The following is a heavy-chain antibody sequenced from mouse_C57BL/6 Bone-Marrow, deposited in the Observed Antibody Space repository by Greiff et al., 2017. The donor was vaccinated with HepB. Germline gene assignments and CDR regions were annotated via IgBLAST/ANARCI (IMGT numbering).Heavy chain of an antibody. CDR2: INPYNGGT. J-gene: IGHJ4*01. D-gene: IGHD6-5*01. CDR3: ASSSLYYYAMDY. CDR1: GYTFTDYY. Sequence: VQLQQSGPVLVKPGASVKMSCKASGYTFTDYYMNWVKQSHGKSLEWIGVINPYNGGTSYNPKFKGKATLTVDKSSSTAYMELNSLTSEDSAVYYCASSSLYYYAMDYWGQGTSVTVSS. V-gene: IGHV1-19*01.